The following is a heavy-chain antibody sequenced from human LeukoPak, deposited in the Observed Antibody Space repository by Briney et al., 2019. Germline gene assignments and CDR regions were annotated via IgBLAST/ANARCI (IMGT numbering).Heavy chain of an antibody. Sequence: SETLSLTCTISGGSISSYYWSWIRQPAGKGLEWIGRFYTSGSSNYNPSLKSRVTMSVDTSKNQFSLKLSSVTAADTAVYYCAKDREGTTFDNWGQGTLVTVSS. CDR1: GGSISSYY. J-gene: IGHJ4*02. V-gene: IGHV4-4*07. D-gene: IGHD1-7*01. CDR3: AKDREGTTFDN. CDR2: FYTSGSS.